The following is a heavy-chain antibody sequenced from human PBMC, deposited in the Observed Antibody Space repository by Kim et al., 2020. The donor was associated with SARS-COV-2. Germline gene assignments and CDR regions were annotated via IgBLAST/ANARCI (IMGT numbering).Heavy chain of an antibody. CDR3: TRGGYFYYIMDV. Sequence: SETLSLTCTLSGGSISSGDHYWTWIRQPPGKGLEWLGHIYYTGNTFYNPSPNSRITLSIDTSKNQFSLKLTSVTAADTAVYYCTRGGYFYYIMDVWGQGTTLTVSS. V-gene: IGHV4-30-4*01. CDR1: GGSISSGDHY. CDR2: IYYTGNT. J-gene: IGHJ6*02.